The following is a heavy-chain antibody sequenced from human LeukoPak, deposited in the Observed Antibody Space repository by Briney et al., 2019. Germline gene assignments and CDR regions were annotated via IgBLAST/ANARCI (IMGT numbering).Heavy chain of an antibody. CDR2: IRSKAYGGTT. Sequence: GGSLRLSCTASGFTFGDYAMSWVRRAPGKGLEWVGFIRSKAYGGTTEYAASVKGRFTISRDDSKSIAYLQMNSLKTEDTAVYYCTSLTYYYDSSGYPRPPYWGQGTLVTVSS. CDR3: TSLTYYYDSSGYPRPPY. J-gene: IGHJ4*02. D-gene: IGHD3-22*01. V-gene: IGHV3-49*04. CDR1: GFTFGDYA.